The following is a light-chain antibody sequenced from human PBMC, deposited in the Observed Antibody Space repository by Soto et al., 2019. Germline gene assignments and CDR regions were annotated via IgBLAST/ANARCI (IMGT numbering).Light chain of an antibody. V-gene: IGKV3-15*01. J-gene: IGKJ1*01. CDR1: QYIGSA. CDR3: QQYAVRPRP. Sequence: QSLATVSVNKRDRATLSCRASQYIGSAVAWYHQRSGQAPRLLIFDASIRVPTTPARFSGSVSGTEFTLTISSLESEDFAVYFCQQYAVRPRPFGQGAKVDI. CDR2: DAS.